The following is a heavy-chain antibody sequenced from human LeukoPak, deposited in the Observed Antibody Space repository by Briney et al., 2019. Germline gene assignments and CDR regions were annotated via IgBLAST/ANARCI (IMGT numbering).Heavy chain of an antibody. D-gene: IGHD3-22*01. J-gene: IGHJ4*02. CDR1: GFTFSSYS. Sequence: GGSLRLSCAASGFTFSSYSMNWVRQAPGKGLEWVSSISSSSSYIYYADSVKGRFTISRDNAKNSLYLQMNSLRAEDTAVYYCARGFLYYYDSSGYHDYWGQGTLVTVSS. CDR2: ISSSSSYI. CDR3: ARGFLYYYDSSGYHDY. V-gene: IGHV3-21*01.